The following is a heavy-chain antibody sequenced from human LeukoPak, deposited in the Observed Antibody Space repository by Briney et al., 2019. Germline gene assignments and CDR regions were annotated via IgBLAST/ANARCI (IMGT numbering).Heavy chain of an antibody. J-gene: IGHJ4*02. CDR2: ISGSGGST. CDR1: GFTFSSYA. D-gene: IGHD2-2*01. CDR3: AKEDEDIVVVPAAHFDY. Sequence: AGGSLRLSCAASGFTFSSYAMSWVRQAPGKGLEWVSAISGSGGSTYYADSVKGRFTISRDNSKNTLYLQMNSLRAEDTAVYYCAKEDEDIVVVPAAHFDYWGQGTLVTVSS. V-gene: IGHV3-23*01.